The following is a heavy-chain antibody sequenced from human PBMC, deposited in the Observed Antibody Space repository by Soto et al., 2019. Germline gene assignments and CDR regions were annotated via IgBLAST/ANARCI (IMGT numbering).Heavy chain of an antibody. V-gene: IGHV4-59*12. CDR1: GSIRSYY. CDR3: ARDRLSLFDP. CDR2: IYHSGST. D-gene: IGHD3-16*01. J-gene: IGHJ5*02. Sequence: PSETLSLTCTVGSIRSYYWSWIRQSPGKGLEWIGHIYHSGSTNYNPSLKSRVTMSVDTSKNQFSLKLSSVTAADTAVYYCARDRLSLFDPWGQGTLVTVSS.